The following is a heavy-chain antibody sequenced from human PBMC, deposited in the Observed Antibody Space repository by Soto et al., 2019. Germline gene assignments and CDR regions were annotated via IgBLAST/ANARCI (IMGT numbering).Heavy chain of an antibody. V-gene: IGHV4-39*01. CDR3: ARWSIFGGYGVRRYFFDY. J-gene: IGHJ4*02. Sequence: SETLSLTCTVSGGSISSSSYYWGWIRQPPGKGLEWIGSIYYSGSTYYDPSLKSRVTISVDTSRNQFSLKLSSVTAADTAVYYCARWSIFGGYGVRRYFFDYWGQGSLVT. CDR2: IYYSGST. CDR1: GGSISSSSYY. D-gene: IGHD5-12*01.